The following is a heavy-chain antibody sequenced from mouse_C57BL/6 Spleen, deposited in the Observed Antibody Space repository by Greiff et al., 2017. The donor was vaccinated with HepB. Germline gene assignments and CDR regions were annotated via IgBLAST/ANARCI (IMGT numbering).Heavy chain of an antibody. CDR3: ARQDGSSSGAMDY. CDR2: ISNGGGST. J-gene: IGHJ4*01. D-gene: IGHD1-1*01. CDR1: GFTFSDYY. V-gene: IGHV5-12*01. Sequence: EVQLKESGGGLVQPGGSLKLSCAASGFTFSDYYMYWVRQTPEKRLEWVAYISNGGGSTYYPDTVKGRFTISRDNAKNTLYLQMSRLKSEDTAMYYCARQDGSSSGAMDYWGQGTSVTVSS.